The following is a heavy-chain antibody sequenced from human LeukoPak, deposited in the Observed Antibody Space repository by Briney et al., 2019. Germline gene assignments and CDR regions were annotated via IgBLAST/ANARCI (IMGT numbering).Heavy chain of an antibody. Sequence: SQTLSLTCTVSGGSISSGSYDGSWIPQPAGKGLEGRRRIDTSGSTNYNPSRKGRVTISVDTSNNNFSLKMRSVTAADTAVYSCARERAMGYNWFDHWGQGTLVTVSS. D-gene: IGHD3-16*01. CDR3: ARERAMGYNWFDH. J-gene: IGHJ5*02. CDR2: IDTSGST. V-gene: IGHV4-61*02. CDR1: GGSISSGSYD.